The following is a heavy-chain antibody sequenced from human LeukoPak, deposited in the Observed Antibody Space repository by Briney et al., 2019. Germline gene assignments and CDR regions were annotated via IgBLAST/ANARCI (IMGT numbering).Heavy chain of an antibody. CDR3: ARIRDGYNDAYDI. CDR1: GYTLTNYY. V-gene: IGHV1-46*01. Sequence: ASVKVSCKASGYTLTNYYIHWVRQAPGQGLEWMRLINPGGDNTDYAQNFQGRVTMTRNTSTSTVYMGLSSLRSEDTAVYYCARIRDGYNDAYDIWGQGTMVTVSS. CDR2: INPGGDNT. D-gene: IGHD5-24*01. J-gene: IGHJ3*02.